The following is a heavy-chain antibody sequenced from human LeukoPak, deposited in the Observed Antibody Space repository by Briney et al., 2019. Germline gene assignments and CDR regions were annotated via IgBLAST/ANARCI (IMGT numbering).Heavy chain of an antibody. CDR2: IIPIFGTA. CDR1: GGTFSSYA. D-gene: IGHD1-26*01. CDR3: ARPIVGATQVFDY. V-gene: IGHV1-69*05. J-gene: IGHJ4*02. Sequence: SVKVSCKASGGTFSSYAISWVRQAPGQGLEWMGGIIPIFGTANYAQKFQGRVTITTDESTSTAYMELSSLRSDDTAVYYCARPIVGATQVFDYWGQGTLVTVSS.